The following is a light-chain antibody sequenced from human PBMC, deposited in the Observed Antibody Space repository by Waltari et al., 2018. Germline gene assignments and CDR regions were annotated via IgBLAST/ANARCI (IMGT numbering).Light chain of an antibody. CDR2: GAS. Sequence: SWALGERATVSCRTSQSVSRALAWYQQKPGQAPRLLIYGASTRATGIPDRFSGSGSGTDFSLTISRLEPDDFAVYYCQHYLRLPVTFGQGTTVEI. CDR1: QSVSRA. J-gene: IGKJ1*01. V-gene: IGKV3-20*01. CDR3: QHYLRLPVT.